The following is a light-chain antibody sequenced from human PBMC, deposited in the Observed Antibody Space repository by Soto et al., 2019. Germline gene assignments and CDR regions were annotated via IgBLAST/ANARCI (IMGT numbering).Light chain of an antibody. CDR3: LKYTKDAPGT. V-gene: IGKV1-27*01. J-gene: IGKJ1*01. Sequence: DIQMTQSPSSLSASVGDRVTLTCRASQDISQYLAWYQQRPGKVPKLLIYYASTLQSGVPSRFSGSGSGTEFTRTISSLQPEDVATSYCLKYTKDAPGTFGQGTKLEI. CDR2: YAS. CDR1: QDISQY.